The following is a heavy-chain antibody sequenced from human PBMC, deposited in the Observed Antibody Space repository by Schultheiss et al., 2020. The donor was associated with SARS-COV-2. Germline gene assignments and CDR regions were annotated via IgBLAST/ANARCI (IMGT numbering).Heavy chain of an antibody. CDR2: INAGNGNT. J-gene: IGHJ6*02. V-gene: IGHV1-3*01. CDR3: ARVGRAHTVTTSAGNYYYYYGMDV. CDR1: GYTFTSYA. D-gene: IGHD4-17*01. Sequence: ASVKVSCKASGYTFTSYAMHWVRQAPGQRLEWMGWINAGNGNTKYSQKFQDRVTITRDTSASTAYMELSSLRSEDTAVYYCARVGRAHTVTTSAGNYYYYYGMDVWGQGTTVTVSS.